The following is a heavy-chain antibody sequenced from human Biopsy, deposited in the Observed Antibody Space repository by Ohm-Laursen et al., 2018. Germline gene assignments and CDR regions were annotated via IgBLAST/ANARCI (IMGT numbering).Heavy chain of an antibody. D-gene: IGHD3-10*01. Sequence: ASAKVSCKAFGYTFNTYYVNWVRQAPGQGLGWMGKINPSGGSTSYAQKFQGRVTMTRDTSTTTVYMELSSLRSEDTAVYYCARDRIGGRGDPPDHWGQGTLVTVSS. V-gene: IGHV1-46*02. CDR3: ARDRIGGRGDPPDH. J-gene: IGHJ4*02. CDR2: INPSGGST. CDR1: GYTFNTYY.